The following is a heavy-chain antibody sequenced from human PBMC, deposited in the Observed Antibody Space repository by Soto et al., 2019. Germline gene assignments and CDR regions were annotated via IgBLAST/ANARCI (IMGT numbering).Heavy chain of an antibody. V-gene: IGHV4-59*01. D-gene: IGHD2-8*02. J-gene: IGHJ4*02. Sequence: QVQLQESGPGLVKPSETLSLTCTVSGGSISSYYWSWIRQPPGKGLEWIGYIYYSGITEYNPSLKSRVTISVDTSKSQFSLRLTSVTAADTAVYYCARGGGVYYFDYWGQGTLVTVSS. CDR1: GGSISSYY. CDR2: IYYSGIT. CDR3: ARGGGVYYFDY.